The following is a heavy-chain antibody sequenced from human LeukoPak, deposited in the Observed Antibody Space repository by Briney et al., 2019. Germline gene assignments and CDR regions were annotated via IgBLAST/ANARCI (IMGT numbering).Heavy chain of an antibody. V-gene: IGHV1-18*01. CDR3: ARERAVTDYYNGMDV. CDR2: ISGYNGNT. CDR1: GYTFISYG. Sequence: ASVKVSCKASGYTFISYGISWVRQAPGQGLEWMGWISGYNGNTNYAQKLQGRVTMTTDTSTSTAYMELRSLRSDDTAVYYCARERAVTDYYNGMDVWGQGTTVTVSS. D-gene: IGHD6-19*01. J-gene: IGHJ6*02.